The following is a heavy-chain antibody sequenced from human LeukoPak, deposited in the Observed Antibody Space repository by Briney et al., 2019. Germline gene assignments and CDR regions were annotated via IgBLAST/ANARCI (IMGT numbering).Heavy chain of an antibody. D-gene: IGHD3-10*01. CDR1: GGSISSYY. V-gene: IGHV4-59*01. CDR3: ARNGEYYYYGMDV. J-gene: IGHJ6*02. CDR2: IYYSGST. Sequence: SETLSLTCTVSGGSISSYYWSWIRQPPGKGLEWIGYIYYSGSTNYNPSLKSRVTISVDTSKNQFSLKLSSVPAADTAVYYCARNGEYYYYGMDVWGQGTTVTVSS.